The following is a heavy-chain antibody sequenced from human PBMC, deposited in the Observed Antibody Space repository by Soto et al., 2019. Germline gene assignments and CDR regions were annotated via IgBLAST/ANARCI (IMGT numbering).Heavy chain of an antibody. CDR1: GYTYTSYG. Sequence: QVQLVQYGAEVKKPGASVKVSCKASGYTYTSYGISWVRQAPGQGLEWMEWISAYNGNTNYAQKLQGRVTMTTDTSTSTAYMVLRSLRSDDTAVYYCARDLALFIAAAGPQGDYWGQGTLVTVSS. V-gene: IGHV1-18*01. CDR2: ISAYNGNT. J-gene: IGHJ4*02. D-gene: IGHD6-13*01. CDR3: ARDLALFIAAAGPQGDY.